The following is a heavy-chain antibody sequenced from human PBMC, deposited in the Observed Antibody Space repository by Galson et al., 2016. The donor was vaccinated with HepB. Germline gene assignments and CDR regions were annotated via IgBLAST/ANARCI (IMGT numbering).Heavy chain of an antibody. J-gene: IGHJ4*02. Sequence: SLRLSCAASGFTFSTYAMDWVRQAPGEGLEWVSAISGSGAETYYTDSVKGRFTISRDNSKNTVYLQMNSLRAEDTAVYYCARGYGSYHDYWGQGIQVTVSS. V-gene: IGHV3-23*01. CDR3: ARGYGSYHDY. CDR1: GFTFSTYA. D-gene: IGHD1-26*01. CDR2: ISGSGAET.